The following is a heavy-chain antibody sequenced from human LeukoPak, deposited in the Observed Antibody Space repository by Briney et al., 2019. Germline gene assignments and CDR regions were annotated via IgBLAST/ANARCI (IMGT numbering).Heavy chain of an antibody. CDR3: AKGGYCSGTSCYGYYYMDV. V-gene: IGHV3-53*01. J-gene: IGHJ6*03. D-gene: IGHD2-2*01. CDR1: GFTVSSNY. Sequence: GGSLRLSCAASGFTVSSNYMSWVRQAPGKGLEWVSVIYSGGSTYYADSVKGRFTISRDNSKNTLYLQMSSLRAEDTALYYCAKGGYCSGTSCYGYYYMDVWGKGTTVTVSS. CDR2: IYSGGST.